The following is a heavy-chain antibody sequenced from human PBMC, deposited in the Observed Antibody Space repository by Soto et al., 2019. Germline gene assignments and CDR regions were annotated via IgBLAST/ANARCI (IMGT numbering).Heavy chain of an antibody. CDR1: GFTFSSYS. CDR3: AREDHSNYYYGMDV. Sequence: GGSLRLSCAASGFTFSSYSMNWVRQAPGKGLEWVSSISSSSSYIYYADSVKGRFTISRDNAKNSLYLQMNSLRAEDTAVDYCAREDHSNYYYGMDVWGQGTTVTVSS. V-gene: IGHV3-21*01. J-gene: IGHJ6*02. CDR2: ISSSSSYI. D-gene: IGHD4-4*01.